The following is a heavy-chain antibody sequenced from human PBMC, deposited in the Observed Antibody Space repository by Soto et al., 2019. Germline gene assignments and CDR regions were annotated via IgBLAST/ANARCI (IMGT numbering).Heavy chain of an antibody. V-gene: IGHV3-33*01. CDR1: GFTFSQYG. J-gene: IGHJ4*02. Sequence: WSRRLSCAVSGFTFSQYGFHWVRQAPGEGLEWVAVIWYGGQNRYSGDSVKGRFTISRDDSKNTVYLQLDSLRAEDTAIYYCARDSLGWPTDFDCWGRGALVTVSS. CDR2: IWYGGQNR. D-gene: IGHD3-3*01. CDR3: ARDSLGWPTDFDC.